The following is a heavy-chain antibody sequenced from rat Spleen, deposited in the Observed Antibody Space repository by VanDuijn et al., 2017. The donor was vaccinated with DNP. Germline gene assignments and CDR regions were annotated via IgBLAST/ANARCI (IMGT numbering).Heavy chain of an antibody. J-gene: IGHJ2*01. CDR2: ISYSGST. D-gene: IGHD1-2*01. V-gene: IGHV3-1*01. Sequence: EVQLQESGPGLVKPSQSLSLTCSVTGYSITSDYWGWIRKFPGNKMEWMADISYSGSTGYNPSLKSRISITRDTSKNQFFLQLNSVTTEDTATYYCARSVYYYSTYIPFDYWGQGVMVTVSS. CDR1: GYSITSDY. CDR3: ARSVYYYSTYIPFDY.